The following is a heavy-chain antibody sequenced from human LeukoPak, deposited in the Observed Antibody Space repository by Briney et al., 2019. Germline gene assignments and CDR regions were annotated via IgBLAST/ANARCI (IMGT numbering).Heavy chain of an antibody. Sequence: GGSLRLSCAASGFTFSSYGMHWVRQAPGKGLEWVAVISYDGSNKYYADSVKGRFTISRDNSKNTLYLQMNSLRAEDTAAYYWAKGRGWGIYFIDYWGQGTLVTVSS. D-gene: IGHD3-10*01. J-gene: IGHJ4*02. CDR2: ISYDGSNK. CDR3: AKGRGWGIYFIDY. CDR1: GFTFSSYG. V-gene: IGHV3-30*18.